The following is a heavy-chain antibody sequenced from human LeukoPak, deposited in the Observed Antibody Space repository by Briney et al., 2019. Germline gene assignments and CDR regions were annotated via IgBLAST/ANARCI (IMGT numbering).Heavy chain of an antibody. CDR2: MNPNSGNT. V-gene: IGHV1-8*01. CDR1: GYTFTSYD. D-gene: IGHD3-3*01. Sequence: ASVKVSCKASGYTFTSYDINWVRQATGQGLEWMGWMNPNSGNTGYAQKFQGRVTMTRNTSISTAYMERSSLRSEDTAVYYCARGGGAIFGVVIIQDWFDPWGQGTLVTVSS. J-gene: IGHJ5*02. CDR3: ARGGGAIFGVVIIQDWFDP.